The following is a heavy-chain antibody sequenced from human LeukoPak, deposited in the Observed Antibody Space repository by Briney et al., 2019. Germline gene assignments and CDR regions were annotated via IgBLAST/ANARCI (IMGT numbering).Heavy chain of an antibody. CDR2: INHSGST. D-gene: IGHD4-23*01. CDR3: AIGRWKGSPGLIDY. Sequence: SETLSLTCAVYGGSFSGYYWSWIRQPPGKGLEWIGEINHSGSTNYNPSLKSRVTISVDTSKNQFSLKLSSVTAADTAVYYCAIGRWKGSPGLIDYWGQGTLVTVSS. V-gene: IGHV4-34*01. J-gene: IGHJ4*02. CDR1: GGSFSGYY.